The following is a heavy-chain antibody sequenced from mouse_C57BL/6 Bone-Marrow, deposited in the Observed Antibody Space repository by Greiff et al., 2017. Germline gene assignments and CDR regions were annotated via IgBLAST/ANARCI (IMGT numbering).Heavy chain of an antibody. CDR3: ATTGTWAY. CDR2: IWSGGST. V-gene: IGHV2-2*01. CDR1: GLSLTSYG. D-gene: IGHD4-1*01. Sequence: VKLMESGPGLVQPSQSLSITCTVSGLSLTSYGVHWVRQSPGKGLEWLGVIWSGGSTDYNSAFISRLSISKDNSKSQVFFKMNSLQADDTAIYYCATTGTWAYWGQGTLVTVSA. J-gene: IGHJ3*01.